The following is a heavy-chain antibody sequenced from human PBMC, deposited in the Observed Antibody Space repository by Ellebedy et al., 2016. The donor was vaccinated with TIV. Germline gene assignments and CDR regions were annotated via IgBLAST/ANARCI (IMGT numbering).Heavy chain of an antibody. J-gene: IGHJ6*03. CDR2: MNPNSGNT. Sequence: ASVKVSCXASGYTFTSYDINWVRQATGQGLEWMGWMNPNSGNTGYAQKFQGRVTMTRNTSISTAYMELSSLRSEDTAVYYCRIGGCSSTSCYMRYYYYMDVWGKGTTVTVSS. CDR3: RIGGCSSTSCYMRYYYYMDV. V-gene: IGHV1-8*01. D-gene: IGHD2-2*02. CDR1: GYTFTSYD.